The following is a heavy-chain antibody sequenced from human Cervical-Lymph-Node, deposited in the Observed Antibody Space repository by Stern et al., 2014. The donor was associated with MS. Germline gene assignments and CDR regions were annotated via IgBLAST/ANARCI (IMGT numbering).Heavy chain of an antibody. V-gene: IGHV3-21*06. Sequence: EVQLVESGGGLVKPGGSLGLSCAASGFTFSDFTMHWVRQAPGRGLEWGSSISSSSSYICYADSVKRRFTVSRDNAKNSLHLQMSSLRSDDTAVYYCWIAAAISGDDFGYWGQGTLVNVSS. CDR3: WIAAAISGDDFGY. CDR2: ISSSSSYI. D-gene: IGHD6-13*01. CDR1: GFTFSDFT. J-gene: IGHJ4*02.